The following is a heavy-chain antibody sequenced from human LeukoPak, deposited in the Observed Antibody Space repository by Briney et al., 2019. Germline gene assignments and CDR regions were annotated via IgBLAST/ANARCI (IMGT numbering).Heavy chain of an antibody. D-gene: IGHD3-10*01. Sequence: GGSLRLSCAASGFTFSNYAMHWVRQAPGKGLEWVAVISFDGTNKYYANSVQGRFTISRDNSKNTLYLQMNSLRAEDAALYYCARDMYDNGWSSFDYWGQGTLVTDSS. J-gene: IGHJ4*02. CDR3: ARDMYDNGWSSFDY. CDR1: GFTFSNYA. CDR2: ISFDGTNK. V-gene: IGHV3-30-3*01.